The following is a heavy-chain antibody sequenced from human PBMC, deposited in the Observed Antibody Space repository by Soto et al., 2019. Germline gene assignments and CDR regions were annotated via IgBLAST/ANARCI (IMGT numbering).Heavy chain of an antibody. V-gene: IGHV4-30-4*01. J-gene: IGHJ4*02. D-gene: IGHD2-15*01. CDR3: ARARGGNRADY. CDR2: IYYSGST. CDR1: GGSISSGDYY. Sequence: LRLSCTVSGGSISSGDYYWSWIRQPPGKGLEWIGYIYYSGSTYYNPSLKSRVTISVDTSKNQFSLKLSSVTAADTAVYYCARARGGNRADYWGQGTLVTVSS.